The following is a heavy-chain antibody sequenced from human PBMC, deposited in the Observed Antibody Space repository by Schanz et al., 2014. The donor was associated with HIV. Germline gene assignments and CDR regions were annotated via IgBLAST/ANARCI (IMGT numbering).Heavy chain of an antibody. CDR1: GFTFRNAW. CDR2: INSDGSST. Sequence: QPVESGGGLVKPGGSLRLSCVGSGFTFRNAWMGWVRQAPGKGLVWVSRINSDGSSTSHADAVKGRFTISRDNSKNTLFLQMNRLRANDTAVYYCARKNSFDIWGQGTMVSVSS. V-gene: IGHV3-74*02. J-gene: IGHJ3*02. CDR3: ARKNSFDI.